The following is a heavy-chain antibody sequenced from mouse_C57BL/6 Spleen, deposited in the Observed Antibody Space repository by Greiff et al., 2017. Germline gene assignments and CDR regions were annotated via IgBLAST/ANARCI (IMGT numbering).Heavy chain of an antibody. CDR1: GYTFTSYW. CDR3: ARGGTYYYGSSYGNYYAMDY. Sequence: VQLQQPGAELVKPGASVKLSCKASGYTFTSYWMHWVKQRPGRGLEWIRRIDPNSGGTKYNEKFKSKATLTVDKPSSTAYMQLSSLTSEDSAVYYCARGGTYYYGSSYGNYYAMDYWGQGTSVTVSS. CDR2: IDPNSGGT. D-gene: IGHD1-1*01. V-gene: IGHV1-72*01. J-gene: IGHJ4*01.